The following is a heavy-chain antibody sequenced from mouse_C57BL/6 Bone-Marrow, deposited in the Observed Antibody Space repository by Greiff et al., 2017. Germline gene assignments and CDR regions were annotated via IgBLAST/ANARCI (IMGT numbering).Heavy chain of an antibody. J-gene: IGHJ2*01. CDR1: GYTFTSYW. Sequence: QVQLQQPGAELVKPGASVKLSCKASGYTFTSYWMHWVKQRPGQGLEWIGMIHPNSGSTNYNEKFKSKATLTVDKSSSTAYMQLSSLTSEDSAVYYCARGDTMVTTGYFDYWGQGTTLTVSS. V-gene: IGHV1-64*01. CDR3: ARGDTMVTTGYFDY. CDR2: IHPNSGST. D-gene: IGHD2-2*01.